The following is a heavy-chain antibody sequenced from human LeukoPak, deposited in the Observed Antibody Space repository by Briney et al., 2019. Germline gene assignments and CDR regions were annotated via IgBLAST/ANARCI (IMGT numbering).Heavy chain of an antibody. D-gene: IGHD2-2*01. CDR2: FYHGGST. V-gene: IGHV4-38-2*02. CDR3: ARVYCSSTSCSFVDY. Sequence: SETLSLTCTVSGYSISTGYYWDWIRQPPGKGLEWIGTFYHGGSTYYNPSLKSRVTISVDTSKNQFSLKLSSVTAADTAVYYCARVYCSSTSCSFVDYWGQGTLVTVSS. J-gene: IGHJ4*02. CDR1: GYSISTGYY.